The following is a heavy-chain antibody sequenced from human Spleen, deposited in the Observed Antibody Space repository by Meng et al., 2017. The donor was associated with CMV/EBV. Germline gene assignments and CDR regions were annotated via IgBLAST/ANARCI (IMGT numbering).Heavy chain of an antibody. J-gene: IGHJ6*02. CDR3: ARRNSVMNYYGMDV. D-gene: IGHD2-8*01. CDR2: IYPGDSDT. CDR1: GYSFSTMW. V-gene: IGHV5-51*01. Sequence: GESLKISCQAPGYSFSTMWVGWVRQVPGKGLEWMGIIYPGDSDTRYSPSFQGQVTISADKSISTAYLQWSSLKASDTAMYYCARRNSVMNYYGMDVWGQGTTVTVSS.